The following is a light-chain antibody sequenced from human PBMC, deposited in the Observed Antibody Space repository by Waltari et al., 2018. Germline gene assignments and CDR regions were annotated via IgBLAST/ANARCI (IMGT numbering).Light chain of an antibody. CDR1: RTELGIYDF. CDR2: DVT. V-gene: IGLV2-14*03. Sequence: QSALTQPASVSGSPGQPITIPCPGTRTELGIYDFVSWYQHHPGKAPTLMIYDVTKRPSGVSSRFSGSKSGDTASLSISGLQAEDEADYYCSSYTTRYTVIFGGGTKLTVL. J-gene: IGLJ2*01. CDR3: SSYTTRYTVI.